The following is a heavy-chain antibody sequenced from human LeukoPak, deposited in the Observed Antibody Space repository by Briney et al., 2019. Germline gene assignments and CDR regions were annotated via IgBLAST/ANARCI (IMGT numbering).Heavy chain of an antibody. D-gene: IGHD2-2*01. Sequence: SETLSLTCTVSGGSISSSSYYWGWIRQPPGKGLEWIGSIYYSGSTYYNPSLKSRVTISVDTSKNQFSLKLSSVTAADTAVYFCARDEGSSYPFDYWGQGTLVTVSS. CDR2: IYYSGST. CDR3: ARDEGSSYPFDY. CDR1: GGSISSSSYY. J-gene: IGHJ4*02. V-gene: IGHV4-39*07.